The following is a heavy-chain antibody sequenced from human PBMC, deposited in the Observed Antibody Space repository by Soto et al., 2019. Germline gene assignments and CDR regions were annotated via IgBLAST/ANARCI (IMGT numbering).Heavy chain of an antibody. D-gene: IGHD3-22*01. CDR2: INAIIGKT. CDR3: ARVGYYDSSGYPSGMDV. V-gene: IGHV1-3*01. CDR1: GYTFTSYA. J-gene: IGHJ6*02. Sequence: ASVKVSCKASGYTFTSYAMHWVRQAPGQRLEWMGWINAIIGKTKYAQKFQGRVTITTDKSASTAYMELSSLRSEDTAVYYCARVGYYDSSGYPSGMDVWGQGTTVTVSS.